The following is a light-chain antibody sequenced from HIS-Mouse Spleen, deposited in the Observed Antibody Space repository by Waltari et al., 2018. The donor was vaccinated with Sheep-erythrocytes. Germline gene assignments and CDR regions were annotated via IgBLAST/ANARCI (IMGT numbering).Light chain of an antibody. CDR3: MQGT. V-gene: IGKV2-30*02. CDR2: KVS. J-gene: IGKJ2*01. Sequence: DVVMTQSPLSLPVTLGQPASISCRSSQSLVHSDGNTYLNWFQQRPGQSPRRLLYKVSNRDSGFPDRFSGSGSGTDFTLKISRVEAEDVGVYYCMQGTFGQGTKLEIK. CDR1: QSLVHSDGNTY.